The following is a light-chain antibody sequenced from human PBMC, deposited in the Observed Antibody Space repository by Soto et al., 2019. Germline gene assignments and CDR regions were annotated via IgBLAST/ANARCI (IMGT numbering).Light chain of an antibody. CDR3: QQRSNSAT. CDR2: DAS. V-gene: IGKV3-11*01. Sequence: EIVLTQSPATLSLPPGERATLSCRASQSVSSDLAWYQQKPGQAPRLLIYDASNRATGIPARFSGSGSGTDFTLTISSLEPEDFAVYYCQQRSNSATFGGGTKVDIK. J-gene: IGKJ4*01. CDR1: QSVSSD.